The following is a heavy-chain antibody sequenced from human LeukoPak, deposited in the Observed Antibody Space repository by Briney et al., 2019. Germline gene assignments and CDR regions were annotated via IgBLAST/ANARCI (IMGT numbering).Heavy chain of an antibody. J-gene: IGHJ5*02. CDR1: GGSISSYY. D-gene: IGHD2-2*01. Sequence: SETLSLTCTVSGGSISSYYWSWIRQPPGKGLEWIGYIYYSGSTNYNPSLKSRVTISVDTSKNQFSLKLSSVTAADTAVYYCARGLGTGYCSSTSCYGWFDPWGQGTLVTVSS. CDR3: ARGLGTGYCSSTSCYGWFDP. CDR2: IYYSGST. V-gene: IGHV4-59*01.